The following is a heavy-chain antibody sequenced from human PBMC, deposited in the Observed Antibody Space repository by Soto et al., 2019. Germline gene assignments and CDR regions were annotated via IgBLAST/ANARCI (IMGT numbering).Heavy chain of an antibody. CDR2: IYYSGST. D-gene: IGHD1-26*01. CDR3: ARQYSGSYYGYYGMDV. CDR1: GGSISSSSYY. Sequence: SETLSLTCTVSGGSISSSSYYWGWIRQPPGKGLEWIGSIYYSGSTYYNPSLKSRVTISVDTSKNQFSLKLSSVTATDTAVYYSARQYSGSYYGYYGMDVWGQGTTVTVSS. J-gene: IGHJ6*02. V-gene: IGHV4-39*01.